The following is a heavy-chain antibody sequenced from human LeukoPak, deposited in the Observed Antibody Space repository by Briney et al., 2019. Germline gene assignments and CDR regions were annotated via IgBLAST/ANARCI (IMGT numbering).Heavy chain of an antibody. J-gene: IGHJ3*02. Sequence: SGGSLRLSCAASGFTFSSYAMTWVRQAPGKGLEWVSVIRGSGGSAYYADSVKGRFTISRDKYKNTLYMQMNSLRAEDTAVYYCAKILCGGVRDAFDIWGQGTMVTVAS. CDR2: IRGSGGSA. CDR1: GFTFSSYA. D-gene: IGHD2-21*01. CDR3: AKILCGGVRDAFDI. V-gene: IGHV3-23*01.